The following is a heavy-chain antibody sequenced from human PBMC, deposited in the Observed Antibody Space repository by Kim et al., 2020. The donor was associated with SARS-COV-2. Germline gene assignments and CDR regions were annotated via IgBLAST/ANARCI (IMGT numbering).Heavy chain of an antibody. CDR3: ARGPNYSPFDY. D-gene: IGHD4-4*01. V-gene: IGHV3-48*03. Sequence: IDNASSVWGRFTISRKNDQNSLFLQMNSRRVEDTAVYYCARGPNYSPFDYWGQGTLVTVSS. CDR2: I. J-gene: IGHJ4*02.